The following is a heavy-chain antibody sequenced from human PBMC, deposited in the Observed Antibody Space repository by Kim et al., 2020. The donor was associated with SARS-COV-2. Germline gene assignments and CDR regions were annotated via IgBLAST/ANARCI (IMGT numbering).Heavy chain of an antibody. CDR2: ISAYNGNT. Sequence: ASVKVSCKASGYTFTSYGISWVRQAPGQGLEWMGWISAYNGNTNYAQKLQGRVTLTTDTSTSTAYMELRSLRSDDTAVYYCARDGSAAGTVAYYYYGMDVWGQGTTVTVSS. J-gene: IGHJ6*02. CDR3: ARDGSAAGTVAYYYYGMDV. V-gene: IGHV1-18*04. CDR1: GYTFTSYG. D-gene: IGHD6-13*01.